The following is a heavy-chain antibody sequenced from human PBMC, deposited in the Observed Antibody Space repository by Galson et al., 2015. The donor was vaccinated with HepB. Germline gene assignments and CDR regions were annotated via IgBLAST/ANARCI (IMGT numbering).Heavy chain of an antibody. Sequence: SLRLSCAASGFTFRSCSMNWVRQAPGKGLEWVSSISSSSSYIYYADSVKGRFTITRDNAKNSLYLQMDSLRAEDTAVYYCARDPGSGSYYLQRPIDYWGQGTLVTVSS. J-gene: IGHJ4*02. CDR2: ISSSSSYI. V-gene: IGHV3-21*01. D-gene: IGHD3-10*01. CDR3: ARDPGSGSYYLQRPIDY. CDR1: GFTFRSCS.